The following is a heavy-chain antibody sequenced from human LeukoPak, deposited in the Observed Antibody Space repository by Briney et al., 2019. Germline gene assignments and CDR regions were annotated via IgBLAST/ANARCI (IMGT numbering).Heavy chain of an antibody. CDR1: GDSISSSDYY. D-gene: IGHD3-16*02. CDR2: IHSSGNI. CDR3: ARGRYNSKTDFDY. V-gene: IGHV4-39*07. Sequence: SETLSLTCTVSGDSISSSDYYWVWIRQPPGKGLEWIGSIHSSGNIYYNPSLKSRVTISLDTSNNQFSLRLFSVSAADTAVYYCARGRYNSKTDFDYWGQGTLVTVSS. J-gene: IGHJ4*02.